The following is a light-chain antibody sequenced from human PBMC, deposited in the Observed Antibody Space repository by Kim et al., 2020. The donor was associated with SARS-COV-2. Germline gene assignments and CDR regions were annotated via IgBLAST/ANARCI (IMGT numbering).Light chain of an antibody. CDR3: QSYDSSLSGYA. V-gene: IGLV1-40*01. J-gene: IGLJ1*01. Sequence: QRATISCTGASSNIVAGYDVHWYQQLPGPPTKPLIYGDSNRPSGVPDRFSGSKSGTSASLAITGLQADDEADYYCQSYDSSLSGYAFGTGTKVTVL. CDR1: SSNIVAGYD. CDR2: GDS.